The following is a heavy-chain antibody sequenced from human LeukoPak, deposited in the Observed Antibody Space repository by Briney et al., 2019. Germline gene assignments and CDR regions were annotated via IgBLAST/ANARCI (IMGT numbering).Heavy chain of an antibody. V-gene: IGHV4-31*03. CDR1: GGSISSGGYY. Sequence: SETLSLTCTVSGGSISSGGYYWSWIRQHPGKGLEWIGYIYYSGSTYYNPSLKSRVTISVDTSKNQFSLKLSSVTAADTAVYYCARVGYYGSGSYNWFDPWGQGTLVTVSS. CDR2: IYYSGST. J-gene: IGHJ5*02. CDR3: ARVGYYGSGSYNWFDP. D-gene: IGHD3-10*01.